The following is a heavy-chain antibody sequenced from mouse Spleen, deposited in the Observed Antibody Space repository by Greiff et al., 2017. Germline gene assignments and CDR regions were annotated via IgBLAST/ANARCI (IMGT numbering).Heavy chain of an antibody. V-gene: IGHV5-17*01. CDR3: ARSLYFDY. CDR2: ISSDSSTI. J-gene: IGHJ2*01. Sequence: EVLLVESGGGLVKPGGSLKLSCAASGFTFSDYGMHWVRQAPEQGLEWVAYISSDSSTIYYADTVKGRFTITRDNAKNTLFLQLTSLTSEDTAMYYCARSLYFDYWGQGTTLTVSS. CDR1: GFTFSDYG.